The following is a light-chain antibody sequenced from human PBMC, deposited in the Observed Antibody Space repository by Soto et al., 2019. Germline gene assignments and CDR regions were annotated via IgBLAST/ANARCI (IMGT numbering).Light chain of an antibody. CDR1: QSVSSSY. Sequence: EIVLTQSPGPLSLSPGERATLSCRASQSVSSSYLAWYQQKPGQAPRLLIYGASSRATGIPARVSGSGSGTAFTLTISRLEPEDFAVYYCQQYGSSSWTFGQGTKVEIK. CDR3: QQYGSSSWT. CDR2: GAS. J-gene: IGKJ1*01. V-gene: IGKV3-20*01.